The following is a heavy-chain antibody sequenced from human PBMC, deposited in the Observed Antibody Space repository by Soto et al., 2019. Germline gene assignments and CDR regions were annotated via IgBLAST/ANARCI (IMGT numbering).Heavy chain of an antibody. CDR3: ARVRGGDSSGWYGSNDAFDI. CDR2: IWYDGSNK. D-gene: IGHD6-19*01. Sequence: QVQLVESGGGVVQPGRSLRLSCAASGFTFSSYGMHWVRQAPGKGLEWVAVIWYDGSNKYYADSVKGRFTISRDNSKNTLYLQMNSLRAEDTSVYYCARVRGGDSSGWYGSNDAFDIWGQGTMDTVSS. V-gene: IGHV3-33*01. CDR1: GFTFSSYG. J-gene: IGHJ3*02.